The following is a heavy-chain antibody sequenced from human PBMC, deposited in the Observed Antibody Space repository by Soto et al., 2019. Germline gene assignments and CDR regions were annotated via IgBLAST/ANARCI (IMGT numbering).Heavy chain of an antibody. CDR2: ISYDGSNK. D-gene: IGHD2-21*02. V-gene: IGHV3-30-3*01. CDR3: ARDVFCGGDCYWYYFDY. Sequence: GGSLRLSCAASGFTFSSYAMHWVRQAPGKGLEWVAVISYDGSNKYYADSVKGRFTISRDNSKNTLYLQMNSLRAEDTAVYYCARDVFCGGDCYWYYFDYWG. J-gene: IGHJ4*01. CDR1: GFTFSSYA.